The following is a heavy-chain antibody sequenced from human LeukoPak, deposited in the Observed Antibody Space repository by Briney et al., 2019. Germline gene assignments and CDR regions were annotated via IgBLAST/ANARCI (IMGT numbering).Heavy chain of an antibody. Sequence: GGSLRLSCVGSGFTFSACWMHWVHQVPGMGLVWVPSMRFDGTATKYADSVKGRFTISRDNAKNTLYLEMNSLRAEDTAVYYCARTENLDYWGQGTLVTVSS. D-gene: IGHD2/OR15-2a*01. V-gene: IGHV3-74*01. CDR2: MRFDGTAT. CDR3: ARTENLDY. CDR1: GFTFSACW. J-gene: IGHJ4*02.